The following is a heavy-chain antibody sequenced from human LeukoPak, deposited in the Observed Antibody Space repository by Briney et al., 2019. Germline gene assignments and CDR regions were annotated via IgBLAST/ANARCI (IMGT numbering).Heavy chain of an antibody. CDR3: AKDRVDLYYYDSSGYPDDAFDI. CDR1: GFTFSSYA. CDR2: ISGSGGST. V-gene: IGHV3-23*01. J-gene: IGHJ3*02. Sequence: GGSLRLSCAASGFTFSSYAMSWVRQAPGKGLEWVSAISGSGGSTYYADSVKGRFTISRDNSKNTLYLQVNSLRAEDTAVYYCAKDRVDLYYYDSSGYPDDAFDIWGQGTMVTVSS. D-gene: IGHD3-22*01.